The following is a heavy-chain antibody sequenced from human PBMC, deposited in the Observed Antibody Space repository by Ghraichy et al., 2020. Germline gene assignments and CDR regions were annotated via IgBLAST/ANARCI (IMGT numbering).Heavy chain of an antibody. CDR2: INHSRST. D-gene: IGHD3-10*01. CDR1: GGSFSGYY. J-gene: IGHJ4*02. Sequence: SQTLSLTCAVYGGSFSGYYWSWIRQPPGKGLEWIGEINHSRSTNYNPSLKSRVTISVDTSKNQFSLKLSSVTAADTAVYYCARPLWGYYGSGSYSYWGQGTLVTVSS. V-gene: IGHV4-34*01. CDR3: ARPLWGYYGSGSYSY.